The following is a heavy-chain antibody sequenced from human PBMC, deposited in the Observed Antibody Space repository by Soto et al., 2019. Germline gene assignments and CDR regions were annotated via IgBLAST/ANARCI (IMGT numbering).Heavy chain of an antibody. Sequence: SETLSLTCTVSGGSISSGDYYWSWIRQPPGKGLEWIGYIYYSGSTYYNPSLKSRVTISVDTSKNQFSLKLSSVTAADTAVYYCASHPRGGNTDYWGQGTLVTVSS. CDR2: IYYSGST. D-gene: IGHD2-15*01. CDR3: ASHPRGGNTDY. CDR1: GGSISSGDYY. J-gene: IGHJ4*02. V-gene: IGHV4-30-4*01.